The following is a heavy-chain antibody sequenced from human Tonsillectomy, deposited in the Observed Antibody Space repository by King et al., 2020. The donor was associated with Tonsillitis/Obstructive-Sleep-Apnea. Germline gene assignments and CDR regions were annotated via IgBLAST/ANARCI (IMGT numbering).Heavy chain of an antibody. J-gene: IGHJ6*03. D-gene: IGHD2-2*01. CDR2: INHTGST. CDR3: ARVGLVTNIVVDRYSYMDV. V-gene: IGHV4-34*01. CDR1: GGSFSGFY. Sequence: VQLQQWGAGPLKPSETLSLTCAVYGGSFSGFYWSWIRQPPGKGLEWIGEINHTGSTNYNPSLKSRVTISVDTSKNHFSLKLSSVTAADTAVYYCARVGLVTNIVVDRYSYMDVWGKGTTVTVSS.